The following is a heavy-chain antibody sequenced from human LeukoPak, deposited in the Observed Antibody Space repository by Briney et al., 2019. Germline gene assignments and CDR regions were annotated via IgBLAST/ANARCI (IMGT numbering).Heavy chain of an antibody. CDR3: ARESAMGNWNYSNYFYYYYMDV. CDR2: IKQDGSEK. D-gene: IGHD1-7*01. Sequence: PGGSLRLSCAASGFTFNNYNMNWVRQAPGKGLEWVANIKQDGSEKYYVDSVKGRFTISRDNAKNSLYLQMNSLRAEDTAVYYCARESAMGNWNYSNYFYYYYMDVWGKGTTVTVSS. CDR1: GFTFNNYN. J-gene: IGHJ6*03. V-gene: IGHV3-7*01.